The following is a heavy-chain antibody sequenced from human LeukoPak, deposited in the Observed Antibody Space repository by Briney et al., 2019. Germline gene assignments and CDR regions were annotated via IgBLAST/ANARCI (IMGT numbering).Heavy chain of an antibody. Sequence: GGSLRLSCAASGFSFSVFWMHWVRQVPGKGPVWVSRIKTDGSITDYADSVKGRFTISRDNVKNSLYLQMNSLRAEDTAIYYCVGALNNMDVWGKGATVIVSS. D-gene: IGHD1-26*01. CDR1: GFSFSVFW. J-gene: IGHJ6*03. CDR2: IKTDGSIT. V-gene: IGHV3-74*01. CDR3: VGALNNMDV.